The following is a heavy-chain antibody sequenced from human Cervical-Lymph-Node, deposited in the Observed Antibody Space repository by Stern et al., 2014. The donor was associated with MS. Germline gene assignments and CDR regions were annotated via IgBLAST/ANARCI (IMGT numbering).Heavy chain of an antibody. J-gene: IGHJ4*02. Sequence: QVQLMQSGAEVKKPGASVKVSCKAAGYSFTGNYIHWLRQAPGQGLEWMGRTNPNSGDSNYALKFRGRVTMTRDTSISTAYMNLNRLGIDDTAVYYCARERGRAGPAMADYWGQGTLVTVSS. CDR2: TNPNSGDS. D-gene: IGHD5-18*01. CDR1: GYSFTGNY. CDR3: ARERGRAGPAMADY. V-gene: IGHV1-2*06.